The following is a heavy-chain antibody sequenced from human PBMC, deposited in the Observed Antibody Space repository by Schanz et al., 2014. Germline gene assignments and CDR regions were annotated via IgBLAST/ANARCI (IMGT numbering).Heavy chain of an antibody. D-gene: IGHD3-3*01. CDR2: IRQEGGEK. Sequence: EVQLVESGGGLVQPGGSLRLSCAASGFAFDTYWMSWVRQAPGKGLEWVANIRQEGGEKYYVDSVKGRFTVSRDDAKNSLYLQMNSLRAEDTAVYYCARGGFGLDYWGQGTLVTVSS. CDR1: GFAFDTYW. CDR3: ARGGFGLDY. V-gene: IGHV3-7*01. J-gene: IGHJ4*02.